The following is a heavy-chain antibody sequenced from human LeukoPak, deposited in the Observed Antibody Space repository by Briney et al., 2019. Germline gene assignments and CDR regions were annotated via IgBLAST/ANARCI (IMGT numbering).Heavy chain of an antibody. J-gene: IGHJ3*02. CDR1: GGSIRSYY. CDR2: TYYSGST. CDR3: ARALSSWPFDI. D-gene: IGHD6-6*01. Sequence: SETLSLTCTVSGGSIRSYYWSWVRQPPGKGLEYIGYTYYSGSTNYNPSLKSRVTISVDTSKNQFSLKLSSVTAADTAAYYCARALSSWPFDIWGQGTMVTVSS. V-gene: IGHV4-59*01.